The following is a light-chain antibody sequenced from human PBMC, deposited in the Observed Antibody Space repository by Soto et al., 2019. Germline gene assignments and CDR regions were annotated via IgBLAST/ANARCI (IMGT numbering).Light chain of an antibody. J-gene: IGLJ1*01. Sequence: QSVLTQPRSLSGSPGQSVTISCTGTSGDVGSYKYVSWYQHHPGKAPKLVIFDVSRRPSEVPDRFSGSKSGNTASLTISGLQAEDEAHYYCCSYAGSLTYVFGTGTKLTVL. CDR3: CSYAGSLTYV. CDR2: DVS. V-gene: IGLV2-11*01. CDR1: SGDVGSYKY.